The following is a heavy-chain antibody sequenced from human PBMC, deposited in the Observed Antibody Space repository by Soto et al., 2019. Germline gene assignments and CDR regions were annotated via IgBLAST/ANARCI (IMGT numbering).Heavy chain of an antibody. D-gene: IGHD4-17*01. V-gene: IGHV3-73*01. CDR1: GFTFSGSA. CDR3: TRQPVYYGDIAFDI. CDR2: IRSKANSYAT. J-gene: IGHJ3*02. Sequence: GGSLRLSCAASGFTFSGSAMHWVRQASGKGLEWVGRIRSKANSYATAYAASVKGRFTISRDDSKSTAYLQMNSLKTEDTAVYYCTRQPVYYGDIAFDIWGQGTMVTVSS.